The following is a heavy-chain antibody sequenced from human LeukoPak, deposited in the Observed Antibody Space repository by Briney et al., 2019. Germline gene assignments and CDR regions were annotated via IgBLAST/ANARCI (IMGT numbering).Heavy chain of an antibody. CDR2: INPNSGGT. J-gene: IGHJ4*02. CDR3: ARGPYLVTMIVVWLVY. Sequence: GASVKVSCKASGYTFTSYDINWVRQAPGQGREWVGWINPNSGGTNYAQKFQGRVTMTRDTSISTAYMELSRLRSDDTAVYYCARGPYLVTMIVVWLVYWGQGTLVTVSS. V-gene: IGHV1-2*02. D-gene: IGHD3-22*01. CDR1: GYTFTSYD.